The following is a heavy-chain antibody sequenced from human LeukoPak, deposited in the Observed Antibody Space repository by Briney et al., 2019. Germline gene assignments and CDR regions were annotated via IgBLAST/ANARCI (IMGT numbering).Heavy chain of an antibody. CDR1: SGSISSYY. Sequence: SETLSLTCTVSSGSISSYYWSWIRQPPGKGLEWIGYIYYSGSTNYNPSLKSRVTISVDTSKNQFSLKLSSVTAADTAVYYCARNNYYYMDVWGKGTTVTVSS. CDR3: ARNNYYYMDV. CDR2: IYYSGST. J-gene: IGHJ6*03. V-gene: IGHV4-59*01.